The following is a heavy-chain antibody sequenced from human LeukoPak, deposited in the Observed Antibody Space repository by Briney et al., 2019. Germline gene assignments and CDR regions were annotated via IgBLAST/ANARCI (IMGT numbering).Heavy chain of an antibody. CDR2: ITWNGGST. J-gene: IGHJ3*02. Sequence: GGSLRLSCTAAGFTFDDYGMSWVRQIPGKGLEWVAGITWNGGSTDYAVSVRGRFTISRDNAKKSVYLQMNSLRGEDTAVYFCARGGTYDIWGQGTRVTVSS. CDR1: GFTFDDYG. CDR3: ARGGTYDI. V-gene: IGHV3-20*04.